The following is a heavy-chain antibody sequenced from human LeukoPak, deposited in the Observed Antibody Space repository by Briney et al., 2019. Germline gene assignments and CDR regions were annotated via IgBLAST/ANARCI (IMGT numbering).Heavy chain of an antibody. CDR1: GFTFSSYS. CDR3: ARSSFSSRPLDY. Sequence: SGGSLRLSCAASGFTFSSYSMNWVRQAPGKGLEWVSYISSGSSTIYYADSVKGRFTISRDNAKNSLYLQMNSLRAEDTAVYYCARSSFSSRPLDYWGQGTLVTVSS. J-gene: IGHJ4*02. CDR2: ISSGSSTI. D-gene: IGHD6-13*01. V-gene: IGHV3-48*04.